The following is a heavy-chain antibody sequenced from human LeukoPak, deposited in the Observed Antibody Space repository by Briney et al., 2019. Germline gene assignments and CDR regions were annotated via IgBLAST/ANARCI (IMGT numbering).Heavy chain of an antibody. Sequence: PGGSVRLSCAASGFTFSSYAMHWVRQAPGKGLEWVAVISYDGSNKYYADSVKGRFTISRDNSKNTLYLQMNSLRAEDTAVYYCARGYYYDSSGFVNWFDPWGQGTLVTVSS. J-gene: IGHJ5*02. CDR3: ARGYYYDSSGFVNWFDP. V-gene: IGHV3-30-3*01. CDR1: GFTFSSYA. CDR2: ISYDGSNK. D-gene: IGHD3-22*01.